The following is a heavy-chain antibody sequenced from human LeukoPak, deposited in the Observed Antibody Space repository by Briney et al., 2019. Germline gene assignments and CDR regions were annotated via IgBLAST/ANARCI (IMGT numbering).Heavy chain of an antibody. Sequence: GGSLRLSCAASGFTFSSYAMSWVRQAPGKGLEWVSAISGSGGSTYYADSVKGRFTISRDNSKNTLYLQMNSLRAEDTAVYYCAKDRYCSSTSCYDQAWRDDYWGQGTLVTVPS. V-gene: IGHV3-23*01. D-gene: IGHD2-2*01. CDR2: ISGSGGST. CDR3: AKDRYCSSTSCYDQAWRDDY. J-gene: IGHJ4*02. CDR1: GFTFSSYA.